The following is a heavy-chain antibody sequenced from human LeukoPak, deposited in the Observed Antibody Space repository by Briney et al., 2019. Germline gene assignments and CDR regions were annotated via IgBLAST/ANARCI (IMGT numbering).Heavy chain of an antibody. CDR1: GFTFSSYS. D-gene: IGHD3-10*01. V-gene: IGHV3-21*01. J-gene: IGHJ3*02. CDR2: ISTSSAYI. CDR3: ARALYGSGSYPLNAFDI. Sequence: GGSLSLSCAASGFTFSSYSMNWVRQAPGKGLEWVSSISTSSAYIYYADSVKGRFTISRDNAKNSLYLQMNSLRAEDMAVYYCARALYGSGSYPLNAFDIWGQETMVTVSS.